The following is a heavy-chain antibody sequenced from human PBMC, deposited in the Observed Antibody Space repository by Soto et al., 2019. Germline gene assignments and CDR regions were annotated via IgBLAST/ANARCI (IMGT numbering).Heavy chain of an antibody. V-gene: IGHV3-7*01. CDR2: KKQDGSEE. D-gene: IGHD5-18*01. J-gene: IGHJ4*02. CDR3: ARGGFSYGTGIEH. Sequence: SLRLSCVASGFSITRYWMTWVRQAPGRGLEWVADKKQDGSEEYYVDSVKGRFTVSRDNAKNSLYLQLTSLRVEDTALYYCARGGFSYGTGIEHWGQGTLVTVSS. CDR1: GFSITRYW.